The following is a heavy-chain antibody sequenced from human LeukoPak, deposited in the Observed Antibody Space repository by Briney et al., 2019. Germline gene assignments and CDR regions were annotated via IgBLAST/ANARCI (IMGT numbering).Heavy chain of an antibody. CDR3: TKVRANIDY. Sequence: GGSLRLSCAASGSTFSAYAMNWVRQAPGKGLEWVSALSDSGINTYYADSVKGRFTISRDNSKNTLYLQMNSLRAEDTAVYYCTKVRANIDYWGQGTLVTVSS. J-gene: IGHJ4*02. CDR2: LSDSGINT. V-gene: IGHV3-23*01. CDR1: GSTFSAYA.